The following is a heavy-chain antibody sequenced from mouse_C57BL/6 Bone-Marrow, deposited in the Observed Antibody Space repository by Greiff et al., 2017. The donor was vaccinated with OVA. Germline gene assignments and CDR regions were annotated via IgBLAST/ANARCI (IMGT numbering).Heavy chain of an antibody. Sequence: VQLQQPGAELVMPGASVKLSCKASGYTFTSYWMHWVKQRPGQGLEWIGEIDPSDSYTNYNQKFKGKSTLPVDKSSSTAYMQLSSLTSEDSAVYYCARWGTTVVDAMDYWGQGTSVTVSS. J-gene: IGHJ4*01. CDR2: IDPSDSYT. CDR3: ARWGTTVVDAMDY. D-gene: IGHD1-1*01. CDR1: GYTFTSYW. V-gene: IGHV1-69*01.